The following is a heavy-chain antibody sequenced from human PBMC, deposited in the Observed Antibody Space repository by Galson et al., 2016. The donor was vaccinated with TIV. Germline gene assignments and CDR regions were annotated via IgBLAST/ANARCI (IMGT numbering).Heavy chain of an antibody. CDR1: GFTFSKYW. J-gene: IGHJ4*01. V-gene: IGHV3-74*01. CDR3: VRGGLEPFDY. Sequence: SLRLSCAASGFTFSKYWMHWVRQAPEKGLVWIPRTNVDGSSTSYADSVKGRVTISRDNARNTLYLLMNSLRVEDTAVYYCVRGGLEPFDYWGHGTLVTVSS. CDR2: TNVDGSST. D-gene: IGHD3/OR15-3a*01.